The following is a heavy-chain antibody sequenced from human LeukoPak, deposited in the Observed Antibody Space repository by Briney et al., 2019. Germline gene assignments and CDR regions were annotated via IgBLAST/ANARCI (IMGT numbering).Heavy chain of an antibody. CDR1: GYTFTCYY. D-gene: IGHD1-26*01. V-gene: IGHV1-2*02. J-gene: IGHJ3*02. Sequence: ASVKVSCKASGYTFTCYYMHWVRQAPGQGREWMGWINPNSGGTNYAQKFQGRVTMTRDTSISTAYMELSRLRSDDTAVYYCARDYSGQDAFDIWGQGTMVTVSS. CDR2: INPNSGGT. CDR3: ARDYSGQDAFDI.